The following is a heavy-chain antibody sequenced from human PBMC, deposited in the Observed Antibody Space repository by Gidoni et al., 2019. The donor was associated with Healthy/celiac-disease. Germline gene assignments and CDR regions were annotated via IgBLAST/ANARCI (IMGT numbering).Heavy chain of an antibody. CDR1: GFTFSSYG. V-gene: IGHV3-30*03. Sequence: QVQLVESGGGVVQPGRSLRLSCAASGFTFSSYGMHWVRQAPGKGLEWVAVISYDGSNKYYADSVKGRFTISRDNSKNTLYLQMNSLRAEDTAVYYCASPIVVVVAARDAFDIWGQGTMVTVSS. D-gene: IGHD2-15*01. CDR3: ASPIVVVVAARDAFDI. CDR2: ISYDGSNK. J-gene: IGHJ3*02.